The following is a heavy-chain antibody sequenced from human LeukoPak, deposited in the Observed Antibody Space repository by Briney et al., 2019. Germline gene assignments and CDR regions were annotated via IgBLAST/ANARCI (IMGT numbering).Heavy chain of an antibody. V-gene: IGHV1-18*01. Sequence: ASVKVSCKISDHTFSSDGFTWVRQAPGKGLEWMGWINAYNGNKNYAPKFQGRVTLTTDTSTNTAYMDLRSLRSDDTAIYYCANRGQQLYDYWGQGTLVTVSS. CDR2: INAYNGNK. D-gene: IGHD6-13*01. CDR1: DHTFSSDG. CDR3: ANRGQQLYDY. J-gene: IGHJ4*02.